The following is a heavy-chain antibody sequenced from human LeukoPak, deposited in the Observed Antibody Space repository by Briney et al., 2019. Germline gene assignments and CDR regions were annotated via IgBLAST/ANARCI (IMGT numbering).Heavy chain of an antibody. CDR3: ARGYSSPM. J-gene: IGHJ4*02. V-gene: IGHV3-53*01. D-gene: IGHD6-13*01. Sequence: GGSLRLSCAASGFTVGYNYMTWVRQAPGKGLEWVSAIYDGGGTYYADSVKGRFTMSRDNSKSTLYLQMNSLRAGDTAVYYCARGYSSPMGGQGILVTVSS. CDR1: GFTVGYNY. CDR2: IYDGGGT.